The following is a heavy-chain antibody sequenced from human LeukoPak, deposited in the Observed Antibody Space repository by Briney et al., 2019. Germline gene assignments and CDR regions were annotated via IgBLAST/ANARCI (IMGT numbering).Heavy chain of an antibody. CDR2: IYPSGST. J-gene: IGHJ2*01. CDR3: ARAPPYYFDSSGYYDDWYFDL. V-gene: IGHV4-4*07. CDR1: GDSIGNYY. Sequence: PSETLSLTCTVSGDSIGNYYWSWIRQPAGKGLEWIGRIYPSGSTDYIPSLKSRATMSIDPSKNQVSLKLNSVTASDTAVYYCARAPPYYFDSSGYYDDWYFDLWGRGTLVTVSS. D-gene: IGHD3-22*01.